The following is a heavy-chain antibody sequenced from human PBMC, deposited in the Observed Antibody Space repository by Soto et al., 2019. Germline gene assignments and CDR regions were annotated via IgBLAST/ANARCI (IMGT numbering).Heavy chain of an antibody. J-gene: IGHJ6*03. D-gene: IGHD3-10*01. Sequence: GESLKISCKGSGYSFTSYWIGWVRQMPGKGLEWMGIIYPGDSDTRYSPSFQGQVTISAAKSISTAYLQWSSLKASDTAMYYCARHLSKDPVRVASGRYYYMDVWGKGTTVTVSS. CDR3: ARHLSKDPVRVASGRYYYMDV. CDR1: GYSFTSYW. V-gene: IGHV5-51*01. CDR2: IYPGDSDT.